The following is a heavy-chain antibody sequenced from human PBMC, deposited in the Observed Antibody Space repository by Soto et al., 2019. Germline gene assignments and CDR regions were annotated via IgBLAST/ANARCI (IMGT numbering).Heavy chain of an antibody. Sequence: SETLSLSCTVAGGSISSYDWSWIRQPPGKGLEWIGYIYYSGSINYNPSLKSRVTISVDTSKNQFSLKLSSVTAADTAVYYCARNTYYYDSSGLILAYWGQGTLVTVSS. D-gene: IGHD3-22*01. J-gene: IGHJ4*02. V-gene: IGHV4-59*01. CDR1: GGSISSYD. CDR2: IYYSGSI. CDR3: ARNTYYYDSSGLILAY.